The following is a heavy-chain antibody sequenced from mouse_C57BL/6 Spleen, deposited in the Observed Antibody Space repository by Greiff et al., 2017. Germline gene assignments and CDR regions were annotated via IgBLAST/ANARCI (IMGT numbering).Heavy chain of an antibody. J-gene: IGHJ2*01. CDR1: GFNIKDDY. CDR3: TTTYYSFDY. D-gene: IGHD2-12*01. Sequence: EVQLQQSGAELVRPGASVKLSCTASGFNIKDDYMHWVKQRPEQGLEWIGWIDPENGDTEYASKFQGKATITADTSSNTAYLQLSSLTSEDTAVYYCTTTYYSFDYWGQGTTLTVSS. CDR2: IDPENGDT. V-gene: IGHV14-4*01.